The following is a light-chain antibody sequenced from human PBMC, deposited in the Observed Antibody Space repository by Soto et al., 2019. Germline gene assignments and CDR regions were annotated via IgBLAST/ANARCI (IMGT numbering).Light chain of an antibody. CDR1: SPKIGSTT. V-gene: IGLV1-44*01. J-gene: IGLJ1*01. CDR2: NNN. CDR3: AAWDDSLNGYV. Sequence: QSALTQPPSASGTPGQGVPISCSWSSPKIGSTTLKWYQKLQGTAQKILIYNNNRRPSGVPERFYGSKSGKSASMAISGLKYEDEDDYYCAAWDDSLNGYVFGIGTKVTVL.